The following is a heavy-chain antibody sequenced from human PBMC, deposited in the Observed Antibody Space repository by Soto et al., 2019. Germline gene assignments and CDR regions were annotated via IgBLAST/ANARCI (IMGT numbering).Heavy chain of an antibody. CDR1: GFTFSSYW. CDR3: AREKAQWLVRYFDL. V-gene: IGHV3-74*01. CDR2: INSDGSST. J-gene: IGHJ2*01. Sequence: EVQLVESGGGLVQPGGSLRLSCAASGFTFSSYWIHWVRQAPGKGLVWVSRINSDGSSTSYADSVKGRFTISRDNAKNTLYLQMNSLRAEDTAVYYCAREKAQWLVRYFDLWGRGTLVTVSS. D-gene: IGHD6-19*01.